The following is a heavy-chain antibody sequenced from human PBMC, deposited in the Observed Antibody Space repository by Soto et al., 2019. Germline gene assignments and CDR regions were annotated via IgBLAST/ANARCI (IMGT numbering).Heavy chain of an antibody. D-gene: IGHD3-10*01. CDR2: INPSGGST. Sequence: GASVKVSCKASGYTFTSYYMHWVRQAPGQGLEWMGIINPSGGSTSYAQKFQGRVTMTRNTSTSTAYMELSSLRSEDTAVYYCARSRHYYGSGSYSRLYYYYYMDVWGKGTTVTVSS. J-gene: IGHJ6*03. V-gene: IGHV1-46*01. CDR1: GYTFTSYY. CDR3: ARSRHYYGSGSYSRLYYYYYMDV.